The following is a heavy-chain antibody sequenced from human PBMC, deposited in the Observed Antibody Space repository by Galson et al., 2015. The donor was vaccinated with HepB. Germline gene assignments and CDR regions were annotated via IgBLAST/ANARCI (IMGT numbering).Heavy chain of an antibody. D-gene: IGHD3-10*01. V-gene: IGHV3-23*01. J-gene: IGHJ4*02. CDR2: IDGSGGRT. CDR3: AHRGGSGSNDDFDY. Sequence: SLRLSCAASGFTFTNYDMNWVRQAPGKGLEWVSTIDGSGGRTYYADSVKGRFTISRDNSKNTLYLQMNSLRVEDTAVYYCAHRGGSGSNDDFDYWGQGTLVTVAS. CDR1: GFTFTNYD.